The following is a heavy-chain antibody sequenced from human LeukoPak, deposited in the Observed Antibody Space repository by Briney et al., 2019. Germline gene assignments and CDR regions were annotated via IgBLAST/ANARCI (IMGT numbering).Heavy chain of an antibody. Sequence: PGGSLRLSCAASGFTFSSYSMNWVRQAPGKRLEWVSTVTSRRGTHYTDSVQGRFITSRDNSENTFVLEMNSLRAEDTAVYYCARALPPYSSGWYYFDYWGQGTLVTVSS. V-gene: IGHV3-21*04. D-gene: IGHD6-19*01. J-gene: IGHJ4*02. CDR2: VTSRRGT. CDR3: ARALPPYSSGWYYFDY. CDR1: GFTFSSYS.